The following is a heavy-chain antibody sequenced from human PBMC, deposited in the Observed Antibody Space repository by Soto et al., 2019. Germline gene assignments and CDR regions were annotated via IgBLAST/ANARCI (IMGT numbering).Heavy chain of an antibody. CDR2: IDWNSANI. CDR3: AKTSAAVYIIWYFDP. Sequence: EVQLVESGGGAVQPGRSLSLSCAASGFTFDDYAMHWVRQTPVKGLERVSGIDWNSANIGYADSVKGRFSISRDNAKNSMYLQMHSLTPEATSLSYCAKTSAAVYIIWYFDPWGRGTQVTVSS. CDR1: GFTFDDYA. V-gene: IGHV3-9*01. D-gene: IGHD6-13*01. J-gene: IGHJ2*01.